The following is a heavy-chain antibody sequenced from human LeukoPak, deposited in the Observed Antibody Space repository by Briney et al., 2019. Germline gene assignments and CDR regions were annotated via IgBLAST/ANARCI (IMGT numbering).Heavy chain of an antibody. CDR2: IYHSGST. CDR3: ARARSSDYYDSSGYYGGAYAFDI. D-gene: IGHD3-22*01. J-gene: IGHJ3*02. Sequence: PSETLSLTCTVSGGSISSYYWSWIRQPPGKGLEWIGSIYHSGSTYYNPSLKSRVTISVDTSRNQFSLKLSSVTAADTAVYYCARARSSDYYDSSGYYGGAYAFDIWGQGTMVTVSS. V-gene: IGHV4-59*12. CDR1: GGSISSYY.